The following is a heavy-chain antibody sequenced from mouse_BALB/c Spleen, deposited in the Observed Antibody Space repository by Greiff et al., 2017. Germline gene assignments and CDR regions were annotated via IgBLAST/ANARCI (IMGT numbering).Heavy chain of an antibody. CDR3: ARGNYEGGAMDY. J-gene: IGHJ4*01. Sequence: LVESGPELVRPGVSVKISCKGSSYTFTDYAMHWVKQSHAKSLEWIGVISTYYGNTNYNQKFKGKATMTVDKSSSTAYMELARLTSEDSAVYYCARGNYEGGAMDYWGQGTSVTVSS. CDR1: SYTFTDYA. CDR2: ISTYYGNT. D-gene: IGHD2-1*01. V-gene: IGHV1-67*01.